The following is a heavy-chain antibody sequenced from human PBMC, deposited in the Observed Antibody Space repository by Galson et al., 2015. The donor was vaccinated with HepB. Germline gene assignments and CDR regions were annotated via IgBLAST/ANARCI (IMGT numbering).Heavy chain of an antibody. Sequence: TLSLTCTVSGGSISSSSYYWGWIRQPPGKGLEWIGSIYYSGSTYYNPSLKSRVTISVDTSKNQFSLKLSSVTAADTAVYYCARVLSSWYYYFDYWGQGTLVTVSS. V-gene: IGHV4-39*07. J-gene: IGHJ4*02. CDR3: ARVLSSWYYYFDY. CDR2: IYYSGST. D-gene: IGHD6-13*01. CDR1: GGSISSSSYY.